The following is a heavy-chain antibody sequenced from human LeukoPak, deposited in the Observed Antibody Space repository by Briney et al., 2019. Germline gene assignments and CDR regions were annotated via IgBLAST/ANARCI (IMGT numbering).Heavy chain of an antibody. D-gene: IGHD1-26*01. J-gene: IGHJ3*02. CDR1: GYTFTSHG. CDR2: IIPIFGTA. V-gene: IGHV1-69*05. CDR3: ARGSSSAFDI. Sequence: SVKVSCKASGYTFTSHGISWVRQAPGQGLEWMGGIIPIFGTANYAQKFQGRVTTTTDESTSTAYMELSSLRSEDTAVYYCARGSSSAFDIWGQGTMVTVSS.